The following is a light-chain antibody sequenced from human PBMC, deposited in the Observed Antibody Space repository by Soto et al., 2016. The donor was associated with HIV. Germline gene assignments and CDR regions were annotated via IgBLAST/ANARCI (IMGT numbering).Light chain of an antibody. J-gene: IGKJ4*01. Sequence: DIQMTQSPSSLSASVGDRVTITCRASQSISGYLNWYQQKPGKAPKLLIYAASSLQSGVPSRFSGSGSGTDLTLTISSLQPEDFATYYCQQSYSTPLTFGGGTKVEIK. V-gene: IGKV1-39*01. CDR1: QSISGY. CDR3: QQSYSTPLT. CDR2: AAS.